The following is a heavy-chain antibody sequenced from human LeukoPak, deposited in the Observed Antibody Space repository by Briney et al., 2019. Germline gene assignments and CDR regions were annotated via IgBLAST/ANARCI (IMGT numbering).Heavy chain of an antibody. D-gene: IGHD2-8*02. CDR3: AKAHLCSCTRVRCYQFDS. CDR1: GFTFSSYT. Sequence: PGGSLRLSCAASGFTFSSYTMNWVRQAPAKGLEWVSSISSTSSYIYYADSMKRRFTISRAHAKNSLYLQMHSLRADDTAINYCAKAHLCSCTRVRCYQFDSWGQGTLVTVSS. J-gene: IGHJ4*02. CDR2: ISSTSSYI. V-gene: IGHV3-21*01.